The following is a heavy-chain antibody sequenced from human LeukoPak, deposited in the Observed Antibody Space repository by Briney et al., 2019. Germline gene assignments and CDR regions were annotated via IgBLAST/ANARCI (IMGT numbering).Heavy chain of an antibody. V-gene: IGHV1-18*01. Sequence: ASVKVSCKASGYTFTSYGISWVRQAPGQGLEWMGWISAYNGNTNYAQKVQGRITMTTDTSSDTAYMELRNLRSDDTAVYYCARERRGQTWNHGIDVWGQGTTVTVSS. CDR2: ISAYNGNT. CDR1: GYTFTSYG. J-gene: IGHJ6*02. D-gene: IGHD1-1*01. CDR3: ARERRGQTWNHGIDV.